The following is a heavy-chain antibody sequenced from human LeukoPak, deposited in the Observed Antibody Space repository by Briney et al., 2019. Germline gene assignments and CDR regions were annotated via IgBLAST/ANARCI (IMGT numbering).Heavy chain of an antibody. Sequence: GGSLRLSCAASGFTFSNYGMSWVRQAPGKGLEWVSLIYSGGSTYYADSVKGRFTISRDTSKNTLYLQMNSLRAEDTAVYYCARYDSSGYFRHAFDIWGQGTMVTVSS. V-gene: IGHV3-66*01. CDR2: IYSGGST. CDR1: GFTFSNYG. D-gene: IGHD3-22*01. J-gene: IGHJ3*02. CDR3: ARYDSSGYFRHAFDI.